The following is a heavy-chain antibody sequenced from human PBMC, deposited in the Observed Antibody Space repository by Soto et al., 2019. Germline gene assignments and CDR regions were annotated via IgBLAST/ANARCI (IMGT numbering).Heavy chain of an antibody. CDR2: ISDSVGTS. J-gene: IGHJ4*02. CDR1: GCIFSNYV. CDR3: AKRPRALLTFDY. V-gene: IGHV3-23*04. Sequence: EVQLVDSGGGLVQPGGSLRLSCAASGCIFSNYVMIWVRQAPGKGLEWVSSISDSVGTSYYADSVKGRFTISRDNSKNTLYLQMNSLRAEDTAIYYCAKRPRALLTFDYWGQGTLVTVSS. D-gene: IGHD1-26*01.